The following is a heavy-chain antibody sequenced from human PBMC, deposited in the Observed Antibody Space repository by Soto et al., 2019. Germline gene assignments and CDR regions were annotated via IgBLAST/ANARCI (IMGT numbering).Heavy chain of an antibody. CDR1: GGSISSYY. V-gene: IGHV4-59*01. D-gene: IGHD3-3*01. Sequence: KTSETLSLTCTVSGGSISSYYWSWIRQPPGKGLEWIGYIYYSGSTNYNPSLKSRVTISVDTSKNQFSLKLSSVTAADTAVYYCARDPGAGGNFWPFGMDVWGQGTTVTVSS. CDR2: IYYSGST. J-gene: IGHJ6*02. CDR3: ARDPGAGGNFWPFGMDV.